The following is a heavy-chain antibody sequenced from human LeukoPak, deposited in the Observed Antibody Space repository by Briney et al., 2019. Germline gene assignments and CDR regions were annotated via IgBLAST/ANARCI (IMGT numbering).Heavy chain of an antibody. J-gene: IGHJ3*02. CDR3: ARGMYGSGSYSVAFDI. D-gene: IGHD3-10*01. CDR1: GFTFDDYG. Sequence: GGSLRLSCAASGFTFDDYGMSWVRQAPGKGLEWVSGINWNGGSTGYADPVKGRFTISRDNAKNSLYLQMNSLRAEDTALYYCARGMYGSGSYSVAFDIWGQGTMVTVSS. CDR2: INWNGGST. V-gene: IGHV3-20*04.